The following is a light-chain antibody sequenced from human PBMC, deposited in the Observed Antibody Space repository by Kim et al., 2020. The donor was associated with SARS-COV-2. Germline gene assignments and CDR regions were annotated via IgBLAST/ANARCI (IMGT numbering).Light chain of an antibody. CDR2: AAY. Sequence: EIVLTQSPGTLSLSPGDRVTVSCRASQSVGSNFLAWYQQKPGQAPRFLIYAAYRRATGIPDRFSASGSGTDFTLTISRLEPEDFAVYICQQYAVSPPTFGRGTKVDIK. J-gene: IGKJ1*01. CDR3: QQYAVSPPT. CDR1: QSVGSNF. V-gene: IGKV3-20*01.